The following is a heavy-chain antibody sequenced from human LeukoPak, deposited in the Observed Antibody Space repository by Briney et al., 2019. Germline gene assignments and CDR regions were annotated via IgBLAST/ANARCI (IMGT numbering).Heavy chain of an antibody. J-gene: IGHJ3*02. CDR3: ARDGITDDAFDI. V-gene: IGHV1-2*04. D-gene: IGHD3-10*01. CDR2: INPNSGGT. CDR1: GYTFGDFY. Sequence: ASVKVSCKASGYTFGDFYLHWVRQAPGQGLEWMGWINPNSGGTNYAQKFQGWVTMTRDTSISTAYMELSRLRSDDTAVYYCARDGITDDAFDIWGQGTMVTVSS.